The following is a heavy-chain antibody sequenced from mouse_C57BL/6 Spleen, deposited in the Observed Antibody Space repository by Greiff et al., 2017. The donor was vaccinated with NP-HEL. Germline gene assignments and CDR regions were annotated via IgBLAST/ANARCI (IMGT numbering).Heavy chain of an antibody. Sequence: QVQLQQSGAELARPGASVKLSCKASGYTFTSYGISWVKQRTGQGLEWIGEIYPRSGNTYYNEKFKGKATLTADKSSSTAYMELRSLTSEDSAVYFCARSGGSGTGTYYFDYWGQGTTLTVSS. J-gene: IGHJ2*01. D-gene: IGHD3-2*02. V-gene: IGHV1-81*01. CDR2: IYPRSGNT. CDR1: GYTFTSYG. CDR3: ARSGGSGTGTYYFDY.